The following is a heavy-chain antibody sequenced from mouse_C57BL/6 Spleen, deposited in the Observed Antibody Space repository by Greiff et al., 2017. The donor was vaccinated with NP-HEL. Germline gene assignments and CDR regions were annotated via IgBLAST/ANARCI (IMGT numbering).Heavy chain of an antibody. CDR2: INPNDGGT. D-gene: IGHD1-1*01. J-gene: IGHJ2*01. Sequence: EVQLQQSGPELVKPGASVKMSCKASGYTFTDYNMHWVKQSHGKSLEWIGYINPNDGGTSYNQKFKGKATLTVNKSSSTAYMELRSLTSEDSACYYCAAYYYGSSSFDYWGQGTTLTVSS. V-gene: IGHV1-22*01. CDR1: GYTFTDYN. CDR3: AAYYYGSSSFDY.